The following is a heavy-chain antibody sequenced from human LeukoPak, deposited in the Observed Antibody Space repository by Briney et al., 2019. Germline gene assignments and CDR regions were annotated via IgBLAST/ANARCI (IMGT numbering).Heavy chain of an antibody. V-gene: IGHV1-18*03. D-gene: IGHD2-15*01. CDR3: ARDWADFVVVVAATHDNDAFDI. J-gene: IGHJ3*02. CDR2: ISAYNGNT. Sequence: GASVKVSCKASGYTFTSYGISWVRQAPGQGLEWMGWISAYNGNTNYAQKLQGRVTMTTDTSTSTAYMELRSLRSDDMAVYYCARDWADFVVVVAATHDNDAFDIWGQGTMVTVSS. CDR1: GYTFTSYG.